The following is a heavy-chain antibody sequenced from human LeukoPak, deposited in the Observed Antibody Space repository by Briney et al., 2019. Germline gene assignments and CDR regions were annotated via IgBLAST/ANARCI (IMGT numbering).Heavy chain of an antibody. J-gene: IGHJ5*02. V-gene: IGHV1-3*01. CDR1: GYTFSSYA. Sequence: ASVKVSCKTSGYTFSSYAVHWVRQAPGQRLEWMGWINAGNGDTKYSQKFQDRVTITRDPSASPAYMELSSLRSEDTTVYYCARGYCSGASCYVHWFAPWGQGTLVPVSS. CDR3: ARGYCSGASCYVHWFAP. CDR2: INAGNGDT. D-gene: IGHD2-15*01.